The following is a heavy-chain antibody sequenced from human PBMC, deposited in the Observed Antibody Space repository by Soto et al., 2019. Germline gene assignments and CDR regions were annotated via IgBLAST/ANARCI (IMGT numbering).Heavy chain of an antibody. J-gene: IGHJ3*02. CDR2: ISYDGSNK. CDR1: GFTFSSYA. Sequence: GGSLRLSFAASGFTFSSYAMHWVRQAPGKGLEWVAVISYDGSNKYYADSVKGRFTISRDNSKNTLYLQMNSLRAEDTAVYYCARDRAPKDSSGFDAFDIWGQGTMVTVSS. D-gene: IGHD3-22*01. V-gene: IGHV3-30*04. CDR3: ARDRAPKDSSGFDAFDI.